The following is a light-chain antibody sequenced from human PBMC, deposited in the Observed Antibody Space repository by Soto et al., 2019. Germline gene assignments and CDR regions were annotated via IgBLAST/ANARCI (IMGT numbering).Light chain of an antibody. J-gene: IGKJ4*01. CDR1: QGISSY. CDR3: AEYYSYPLT. V-gene: IGKV1-8*01. Sequence: AIRMTQSPSSLSASTGDRVTITCRASQGISSYLAWYQQKPGKAPKLLIYAASTLQSGVPSRFSGSRSGTDFTLTISCLPSEDFATYYYAEYYSYPLTCGGGTKVEIK. CDR2: AAS.